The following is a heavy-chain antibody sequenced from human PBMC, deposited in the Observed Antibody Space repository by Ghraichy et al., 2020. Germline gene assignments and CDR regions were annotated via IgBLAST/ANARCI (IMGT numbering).Heavy chain of an antibody. J-gene: IGHJ4*02. D-gene: IGHD1-7*01. Sequence: SCAASGFTFSSHAMSWVRQAPGKGLEWVSAISSNGGSSYYADSVKGRFTISRDNSKNTLYLQMDSLRAEDTAVYHCAKGALGTGTKLEDWGQGTPVTVSS. CDR2: ISSNGGSS. V-gene: IGHV3-23*01. CDR3: AKGALGTGTKLED. CDR1: GFTFSSHA.